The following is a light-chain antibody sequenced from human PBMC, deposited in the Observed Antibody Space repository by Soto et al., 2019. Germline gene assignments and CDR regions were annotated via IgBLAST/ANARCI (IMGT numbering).Light chain of an antibody. J-gene: IGLJ3*02. CDR3: SSYTTSSTHWV. CDR2: EVS. CDR1: SSDVGGYNY. V-gene: IGLV2-14*01. Sequence: QSVLTQPASVSGSPGQSITISSTGTSSDVGGYNYVSWYQQHPGKAPKLMIYEVSNRPSGVSNRFSGSKSGNTASLTISGLQAEDEADYYCSSYTTSSTHWVFGGGTKSPS.